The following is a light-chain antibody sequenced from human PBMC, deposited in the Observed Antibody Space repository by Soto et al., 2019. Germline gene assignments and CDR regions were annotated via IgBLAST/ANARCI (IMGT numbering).Light chain of an antibody. V-gene: IGLV1-44*01. CDR1: SSNIGSNS. CDR3: AAWDDSLKGGV. Sequence: QLVLTQPPSASGTPGQRVTISCSGSSSNIGSNSVNWYQLLPGTAPKLLIYNNDQRPSGVPDRFSGSKSGTSASLAISGLQSEDEADYYCAAWDDSLKGGVFGGGTKLTVL. CDR2: NND. J-gene: IGLJ3*02.